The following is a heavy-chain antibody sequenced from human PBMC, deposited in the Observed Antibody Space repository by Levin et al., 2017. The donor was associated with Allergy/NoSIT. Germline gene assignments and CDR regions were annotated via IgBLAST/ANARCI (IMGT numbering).Heavy chain of an antibody. Sequence: GGSLRLSCAVSGFIFGDFHMSWMRQAPGKGLEWVSYISSSGSTTYYSDSVKGRFTISRDNARYSLYLQMNSLRAEDTAVYYCASVGESTTSLKYGMDFWGQGTTVTVS. J-gene: IGHJ6*02. V-gene: IGHV3-11*01. D-gene: IGHD5/OR15-5a*01. CDR3: ASVGESTTSLKYGMDF. CDR1: GFIFGDFH. CDR2: ISSSGSTT.